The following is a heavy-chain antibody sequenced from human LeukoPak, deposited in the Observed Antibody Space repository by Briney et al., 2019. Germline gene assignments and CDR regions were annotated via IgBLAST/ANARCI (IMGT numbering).Heavy chain of an antibody. V-gene: IGHV3-43D*03. CDR3: AKAPLRYLLSPYGMDV. CDR2: ISWDGGST. D-gene: IGHD3-9*01. CDR1: GFTFDDYA. Sequence: GGSLRLSCAASGFTFDDYAMHWVRQAPGKGLEWVSLISWDGGSTYYADSVKGRFTISRDNSKNSLYLQMNSLRAEDTALYYCAKAPLRYLLSPYGMDVWGQGTTVTVSS. J-gene: IGHJ6*02.